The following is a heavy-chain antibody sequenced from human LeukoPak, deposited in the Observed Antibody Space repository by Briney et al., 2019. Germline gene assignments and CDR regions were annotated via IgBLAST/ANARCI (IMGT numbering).Heavy chain of an antibody. CDR1: GVSISRDIKW. D-gene: IGHD3-3*01. CDR3: ASAEWGPRLGD. Sequence: SETLSLTCTVSGVSISRDIKWWTWVRQPPGKGLEWIGEIHHSGSIHYNPSLNSRVTISVDKSKNQFSLKLSSMTAADSATYYCASAEWGPRLGDWGQGTLVTVSS. J-gene: IGHJ4*02. V-gene: IGHV4-4*02. CDR2: IHHSGSI.